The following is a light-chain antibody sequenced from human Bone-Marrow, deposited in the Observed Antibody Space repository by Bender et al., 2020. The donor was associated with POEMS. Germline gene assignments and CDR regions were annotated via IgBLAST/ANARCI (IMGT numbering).Light chain of an antibody. V-gene: IGLV2-8*01. Sequence: QSALTQPPSASGSPGQSVTISCTGTSSDVGGTNYVSWYQQHPGKAPKVMIYEVSKRPSGVPDRFSGSKSGNTASLTVSGLQAEDEADYYCSSYAGSSNYVFGSGTKVTVL. J-gene: IGLJ1*01. CDR1: SSDVGGTNY. CDR2: EVS. CDR3: SSYAGSSNYV.